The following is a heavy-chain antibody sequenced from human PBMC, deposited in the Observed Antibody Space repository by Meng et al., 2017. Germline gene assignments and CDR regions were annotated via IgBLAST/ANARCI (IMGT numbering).Heavy chain of an antibody. D-gene: IGHD6-19*01. CDR1: GYTLTSYD. CDR2: MNPNSGNT. V-gene: IGHV1-8*03. Sequence: QVEVVDSGAEVKNPGASVQVFCKDSGYTLTSYDINWVRQASGQGLEWMGWMNPNSGNTGYAQKFQGRVTITRNTSISTAYMELSSLRSEDTAVYYCARGLAVAGTVFWFDPWGQGTLVTVSS. J-gene: IGHJ5*02. CDR3: ARGLAVAGTVFWFDP.